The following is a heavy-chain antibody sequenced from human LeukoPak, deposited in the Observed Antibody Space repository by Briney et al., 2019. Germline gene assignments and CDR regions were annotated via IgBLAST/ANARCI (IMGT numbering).Heavy chain of an antibody. CDR3: ARDGPRRRPDC. CDR1: GGSISSSSYY. V-gene: IGHV4-39*01. J-gene: IGHJ4*02. CDR2: IYYSGST. D-gene: IGHD6-6*01. Sequence: SETLSLTCTVSGGSISSSSYYWGWIRQPPGKGLEWIGSIYYSGSTYYNPSLKSRVTISVDTSKNQFSLKLSSVTAADTAVYYCARDGPRRRPDCWGQGTLVTVSS.